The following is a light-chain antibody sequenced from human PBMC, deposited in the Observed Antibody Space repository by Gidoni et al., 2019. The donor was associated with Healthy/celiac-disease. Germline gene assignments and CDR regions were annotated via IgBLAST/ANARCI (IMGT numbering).Light chain of an antibody. V-gene: IGKV3-20*01. Sequence: EIVFTQSPGTLSLSPGERATLSCRASQSVSSSYLAWYQQKPGKAPRLLIYGASSRATGIPDRFSGSGSGTDFTLTISRMEPEDFAVYYCQQYGSSPPYTFGQGTKLEIK. CDR2: GAS. CDR3: QQYGSSPPYT. CDR1: QSVSSSY. J-gene: IGKJ2*01.